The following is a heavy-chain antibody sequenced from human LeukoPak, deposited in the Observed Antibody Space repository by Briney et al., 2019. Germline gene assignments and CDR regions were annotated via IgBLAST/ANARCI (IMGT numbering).Heavy chain of an antibody. V-gene: IGHV3-11*06. J-gene: IGHJ4*02. Sequence: GGSLRLSCAASGFIFSDDYMSWIRQAPGKGLEWVSYISSSSSYTNYADSVKGRFTISRDNAKNSLYLQMNSLRAEDTAMYYCARVKGVAGQGGWGDYWGQGTLVTVSS. CDR2: ISSSSSYT. CDR1: GFIFSDDY. CDR3: ARVKGVAGQGGWGDY. D-gene: IGHD6-19*01.